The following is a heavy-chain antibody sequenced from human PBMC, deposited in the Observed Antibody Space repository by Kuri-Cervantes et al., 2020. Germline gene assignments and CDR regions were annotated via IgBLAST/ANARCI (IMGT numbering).Heavy chain of an antibody. J-gene: IGHJ4*02. CDR1: GGSINNHY. Sequence: SETLSLTCTVSGGSINNHYWSWIRQPPGKGLEWIGYIYYTGSTNYNPSLKSRVTISVDTSKNQFSLKLSSVTAADTAVYYCARGRPKSYYDSSGYLYDYWGQGTLVTVSS. V-gene: IGHV4-59*11. CDR3: ARGRPKSYYDSSGYLYDY. CDR2: IYYTGST. D-gene: IGHD3-22*01.